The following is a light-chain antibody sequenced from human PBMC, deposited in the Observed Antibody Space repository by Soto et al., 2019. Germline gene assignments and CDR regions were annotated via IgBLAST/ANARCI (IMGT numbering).Light chain of an antibody. CDR1: QSVSSSY. CDR2: GAS. Sequence: EIVLTQSPGTLSLSPGERATLSCRSSQSVSSSYLAWYQQKPGQAPRPLIYGASSRATGIPDRFSGSGSETDFTLTISRLEHEEFAVYYCLQYGSSPYTFGQGTKLEIK. J-gene: IGKJ2*01. V-gene: IGKV3-20*01. CDR3: LQYGSSPYT.